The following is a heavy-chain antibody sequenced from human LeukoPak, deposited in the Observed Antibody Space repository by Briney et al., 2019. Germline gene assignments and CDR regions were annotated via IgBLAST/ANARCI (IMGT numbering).Heavy chain of an antibody. CDR2: ISSSGSTI. Sequence: GGSLRLSCAASGFTFSSYEMNWVRQAPGKGLEWVSYISSSGSTIYYADSVKGRFTISRDNAKNSLYLQMNSLRAEDTAVYYCARGGVRSISSGWYWGQRIWFDPWGQGTLVTVSS. CDR1: GFTFSSYE. J-gene: IGHJ5*02. D-gene: IGHD6-19*01. V-gene: IGHV3-48*03. CDR3: ARGGVRSISSGWYWGQRIWFDP.